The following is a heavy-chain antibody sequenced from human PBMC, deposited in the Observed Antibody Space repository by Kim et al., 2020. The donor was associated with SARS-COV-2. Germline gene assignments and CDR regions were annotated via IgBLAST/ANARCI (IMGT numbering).Heavy chain of an antibody. J-gene: IGHJ4*02. CDR3: ARDRLVRPYYFDY. D-gene: IGHD3-10*01. V-gene: IGHV1-46*01. Sequence: YAQKFQGRVTMTRDTSTSTVYMELSSLRSEDTAVYYCARDRLVRPYYFDYWGQGTLVTVSS.